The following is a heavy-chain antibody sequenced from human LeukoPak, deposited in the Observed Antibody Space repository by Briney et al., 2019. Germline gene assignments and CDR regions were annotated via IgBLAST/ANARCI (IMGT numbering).Heavy chain of an antibody. J-gene: IGHJ5*02. Sequence: RGSLRLSCAASGFTFNTYAMNWVRQAPGKGLEWVSTISGSSEGTYYADSVKGRFTISRDSSKDTVYLQMDSLRAEDTAVYYCAKGSDYNLYFDHWGQGALVTVSS. V-gene: IGHV3-23*01. CDR2: ISGSSEGT. CDR1: GFTFNTYA. D-gene: IGHD1-26*01. CDR3: AKGSDYNLYFDH.